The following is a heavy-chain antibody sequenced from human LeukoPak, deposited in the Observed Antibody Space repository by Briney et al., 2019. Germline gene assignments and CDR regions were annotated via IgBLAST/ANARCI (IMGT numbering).Heavy chain of an antibody. CDR2: IIPIFGIA. CDR3: ASIAVAGTGYFDY. J-gene: IGHJ4*02. Sequence: ASVKVSCKASGGTFSSYAISWVRQAPGQGLEWMGRIIPIFGIANYAQKFQGRVTITADKSTSTAYMELSSLRSEDTAVYYCASIAVAGTGYFDYWGQGTLVTVSS. V-gene: IGHV1-69*04. CDR1: GGTFSSYA. D-gene: IGHD6-19*01.